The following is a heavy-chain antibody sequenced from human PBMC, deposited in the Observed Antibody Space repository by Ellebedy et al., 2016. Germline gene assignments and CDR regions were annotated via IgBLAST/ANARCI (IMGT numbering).Heavy chain of an antibody. CDR2: IYSGGRT. J-gene: IGHJ4*02. CDR3: AKVLLLWFGEPDGGYYFDY. D-gene: IGHD3-10*01. Sequence: GGSLRLSCAASGFIVSNNYMTWVRQAPGKGLEWVSVIYSGGRTYYADSVKGRFTISRDNSKNTLYLQMNSLRAEDTAVDYCAKVLLLWFGEPDGGYYFDYWGQGTLVTVSS. CDR1: GFIVSNNY. V-gene: IGHV3-53*01.